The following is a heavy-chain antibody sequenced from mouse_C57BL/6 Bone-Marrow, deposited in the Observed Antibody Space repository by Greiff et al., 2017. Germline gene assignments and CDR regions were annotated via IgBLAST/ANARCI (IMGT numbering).Heavy chain of an antibody. V-gene: IGHV14-2*01. Sequence: VQLKESGAELVKPGASVKLSCTASGFNIKDYYMHWVKQRTEQGLEWIGRIDPEDGETKYAPKFQGKATITADTSSNTAYLQLSSLTSEDTAVYYCARAAQAPGPSVSIDYWGQGTTLTVSS. D-gene: IGHD3-2*02. CDR2: IDPEDGET. CDR3: ARAAQAPGPSVSIDY. J-gene: IGHJ2*01. CDR1: GFNIKDYY.